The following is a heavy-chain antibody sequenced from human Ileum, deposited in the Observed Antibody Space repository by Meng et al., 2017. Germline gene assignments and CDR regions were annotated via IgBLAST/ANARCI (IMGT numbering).Heavy chain of an antibody. D-gene: IGHD4-23*01. CDR3: ANELRYYFEY. V-gene: IGHV3-21*02. J-gene: IGHJ4*02. CDR1: GFSFRTYT. CDR2: ITSSGRFI. Sequence: EVLLVESGGGLVKPGRSLSFSCAASGFSFRTYTMHWVRQAPGKGLEWVSSITSSGRFIFYADSVKGRFTISRDNAKSSLYLQMNSLRDGDTAVYYCANELRYYFEYWGQGALVTVSS.